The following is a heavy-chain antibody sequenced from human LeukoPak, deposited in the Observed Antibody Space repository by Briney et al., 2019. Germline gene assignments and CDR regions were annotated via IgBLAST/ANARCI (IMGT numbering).Heavy chain of an antibody. D-gene: IGHD5-18*01. Sequence: GGSLRLSCVASGFTLFSYSINWVRQAPGKGLEWVSPISGNTSYIYYADSVKGRFTISRDNRKNSLYLQMNSLRVEDTAVYFCASGLTAMLTAEGGFDYWGQGTLVTVSS. V-gene: IGHV3-21*01. CDR3: ASGLTAMLTAEGGFDY. J-gene: IGHJ4*02. CDR1: GFTLFSYS. CDR2: ISGNTSYI.